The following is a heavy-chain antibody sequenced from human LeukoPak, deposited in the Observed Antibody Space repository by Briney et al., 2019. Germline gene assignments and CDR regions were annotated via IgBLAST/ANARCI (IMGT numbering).Heavy chain of an antibody. D-gene: IGHD3-10*01. CDR3: ARDRAGTQSWVEFDL. J-gene: IGHJ5*02. CDR1: GFSVTTNY. Sequence: GGSLRLTCAASGFSVTTNYMSWVRQAPGKGLEWVALIYTSGSTFYADSVMGRFTVSRDNPKNTLYLQMNSLRAEDSAAYYCARDRAGTQSWVEFDLWGQGTLVTVSS. V-gene: IGHV3-66*03. CDR2: IYTSGST.